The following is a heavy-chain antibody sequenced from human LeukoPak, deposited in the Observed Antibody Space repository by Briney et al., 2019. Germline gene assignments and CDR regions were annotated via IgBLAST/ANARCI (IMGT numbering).Heavy chain of an antibody. J-gene: IGHJ4*02. CDR3: ARDPPYYDFWSGYYTIFDY. Sequence: ASVKDSCKASGYTFTSYGISWVRQAPGQGLEWMGWISAYNGNTIYAQKIQGRVTMTTDTSTSTAYIELRSLRSDDTAVYYCARDPPYYDFWSGYYTIFDYWGQGTLVTVSS. D-gene: IGHD3-3*01. V-gene: IGHV1-18*01. CDR2: ISAYNGNT. CDR1: GYTFTSYG.